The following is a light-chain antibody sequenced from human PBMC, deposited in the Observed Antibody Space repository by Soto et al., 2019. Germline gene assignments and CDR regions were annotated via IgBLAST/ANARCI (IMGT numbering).Light chain of an antibody. V-gene: IGKV3-20*01. CDR2: GAS. Sequence: EIVLTQSPGTLSLSPGEGATLSCRASQGVSSSSLAWYQQKPGQAPRLLVYGASSRATGVPDRFSGSGSGTDFTLSISRQEPEDFAVYYCQQYGSSPITFGQGTRLEIK. CDR1: QGVSSSS. CDR3: QQYGSSPIT. J-gene: IGKJ5*01.